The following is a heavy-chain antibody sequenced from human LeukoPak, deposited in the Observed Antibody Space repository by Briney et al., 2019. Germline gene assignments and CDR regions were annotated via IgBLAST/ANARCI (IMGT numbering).Heavy chain of an antibody. D-gene: IGHD3-10*01. V-gene: IGHV3-7*01. Sequence: GGSLRLSCAASGFTFSDFWMTWVRQAPGKGLEWVANIKKDGSETYYMDYVKGRFTISRDNAKNSLHLQMDSLRAEDTAVYYCARDQSIHPYPEVILDFWGQGALVTVSS. CDR2: IKKDGSET. J-gene: IGHJ4*02. CDR1: GFTFSDFW. CDR3: ARDQSIHPYPEVILDF.